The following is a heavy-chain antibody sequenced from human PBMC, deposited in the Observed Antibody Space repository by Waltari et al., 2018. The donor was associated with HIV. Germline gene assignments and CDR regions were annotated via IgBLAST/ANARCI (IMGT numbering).Heavy chain of an antibody. CDR2: IYSCGRT. D-gene: IGHD3-22*01. J-gene: IGHJ5*02. V-gene: IGHV3-53*01. Sequence: EVQLVESGGGLIQPGGSLRLSCAASGFTVSSNYMSWVRQAPGKGVEWVSVIYSCGRTDYADSVKGRFTISRDNSKNTLYLQMNSLRAEDTAVYYCARARGSSGYYLGWFDPWGQGTLVTVSS. CDR1: GFTVSSNY. CDR3: ARARGSSGYYLGWFDP.